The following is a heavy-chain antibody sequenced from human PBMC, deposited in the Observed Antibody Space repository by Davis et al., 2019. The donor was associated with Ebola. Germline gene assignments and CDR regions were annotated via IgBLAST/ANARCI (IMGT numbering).Heavy chain of an antibody. CDR2: IVVGSGNT. Sequence: SVKVSCKASGYSFASYAIHWVRQAPGQRPEWIGWIVVGSGNTNYAQKFQERVTITRDMSTSTVYMELSSLRSEDTAVYYCARAVKLRFLEWLEGYYYMDVWGKGTTVTVSS. D-gene: IGHD3-3*01. V-gene: IGHV1-58*02. CDR3: ARAVKLRFLEWLEGYYYMDV. CDR1: GYSFASYA. J-gene: IGHJ6*03.